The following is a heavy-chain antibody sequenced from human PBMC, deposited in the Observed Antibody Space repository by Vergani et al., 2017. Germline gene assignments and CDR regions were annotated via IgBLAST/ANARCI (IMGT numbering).Heavy chain of an antibody. CDR2: INAYNGNT. Sequence: QVQLVQSGAEVKKPGASVKVSCKASGYTFSTYGISWVRQAPGQGLEWMGWINAYNGNTNYPEKFQGRLTMTTDTSTRTAYMELRSLRSDDTAVYYCARDLIENDTYGRSCYWGPGTLVTVSS. CDR3: ARDLIENDTYGRSCY. D-gene: IGHD2-15*01. J-gene: IGHJ1*01. V-gene: IGHV1-18*01. CDR1: GYTFSTYG.